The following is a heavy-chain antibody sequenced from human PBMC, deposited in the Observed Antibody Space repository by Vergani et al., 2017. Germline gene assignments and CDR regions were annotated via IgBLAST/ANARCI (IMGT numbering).Heavy chain of an antibody. Sequence: EVDLVESGGGLAQPGGSLRLSCEASGITFWKFGMHWVRQGPGKGLEWVSSISGNNDDVYYADSVKGRFTISRDNAKNSLYLDMSSLRAEDTAVYYCVRDVRVSRTWGQGTLVAV. CDR2: ISGNNDDV. CDR3: VRDVRVSRT. V-gene: IGHV3-21*01. D-gene: IGHD1-1*01. CDR1: GITFWKFG. J-gene: IGHJ4*02.